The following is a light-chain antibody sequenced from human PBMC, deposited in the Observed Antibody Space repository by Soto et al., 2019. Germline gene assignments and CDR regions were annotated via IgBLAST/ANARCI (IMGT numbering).Light chain of an antibody. Sequence: QSALTQPASVSGSPGQSVTISCTGSNSDIGGYNYVSWYHQHPGKAPKLMIYEVSNRPSGVSSRFSGSKSGNTASLTISGLQAEDEADYYCSSYTRSSTLVVFGGGTKLTVL. CDR2: EVS. V-gene: IGLV2-14*01. CDR3: SSYTRSSTLVV. J-gene: IGLJ2*01. CDR1: NSDIGGYNY.